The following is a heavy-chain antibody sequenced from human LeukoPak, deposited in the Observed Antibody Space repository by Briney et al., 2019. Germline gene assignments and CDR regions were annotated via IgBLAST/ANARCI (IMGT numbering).Heavy chain of an antibody. CDR1: GYSFTAYY. CDR3: ARAYGSGSSYHPDY. Sequence: GASVKVSCKASGYSFTAYYIHWVRQAPGQVLEYMGWINPNSGGTNSSQRFQDRVTLTRDTSISTAFMELTRLTSDDTAVYYCARAYGSGSSYHPDYWGQGTLVTVSS. CDR2: INPNSGGT. D-gene: IGHD3-10*01. J-gene: IGHJ4*02. V-gene: IGHV1-2*02.